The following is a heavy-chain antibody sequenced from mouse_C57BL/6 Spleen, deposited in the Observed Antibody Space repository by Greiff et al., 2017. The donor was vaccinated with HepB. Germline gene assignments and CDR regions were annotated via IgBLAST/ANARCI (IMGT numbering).Heavy chain of an antibody. CDR3: AREDSNYMDFDY. V-gene: IGHV1-19*01. Sequence: KLQQSGPVLVKPGASVKMSCKASGYTFTDYYMNWVKQSHGKSLEWIGVINPYNGGTSYNQKFKGKATLTVDKSSSTAYMELNSLTSEDSAVYYCAREDSNYMDFDYWGQGTTLTVSS. D-gene: IGHD2-5*01. J-gene: IGHJ2*01. CDR1: GYTFTDYY. CDR2: INPYNGGT.